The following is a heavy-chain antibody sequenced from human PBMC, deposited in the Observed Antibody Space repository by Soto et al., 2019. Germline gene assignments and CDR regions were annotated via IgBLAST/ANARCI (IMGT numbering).Heavy chain of an antibody. CDR2: ISAYNGNT. CDR3: ARDSYDFWSGYDAFDI. CDR1: GYTFTSYG. D-gene: IGHD3-3*01. Sequence: ASVKVSCKASGYTFTSYGISWVRQAPGQGLEWMGWISAYNGNTNYAQKLQGRVTMTTDTSTSTAYMELRSLRSDDTAVYYCARDSYDFWSGYDAFDIRGQGTMVTVSS. J-gene: IGHJ3*02. V-gene: IGHV1-18*01.